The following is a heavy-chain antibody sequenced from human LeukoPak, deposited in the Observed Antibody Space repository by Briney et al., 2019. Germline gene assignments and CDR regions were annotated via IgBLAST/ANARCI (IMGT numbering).Heavy chain of an antibody. CDR1: GFTFSKYW. Sequence: GGSLRLSCVAAGFTFSKYWMSWVRQAPRKGLEWVSVISGSGGSTYYADSVKGRFTISRDNSKNTLYLQMNSLRAEDTAVYYCATAERQLWFQDYGGQGTLVTVSS. CDR3: ATAERQLWFQDY. CDR2: ISGSGGST. V-gene: IGHV3-23*01. J-gene: IGHJ4*02. D-gene: IGHD5-18*01.